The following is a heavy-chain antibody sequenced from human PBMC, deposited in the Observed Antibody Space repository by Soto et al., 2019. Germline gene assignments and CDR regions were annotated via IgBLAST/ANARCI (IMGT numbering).Heavy chain of an antibody. V-gene: IGHV1-3*01. CDR1: GYTFTSYA. D-gene: IGHD1-26*01. Sequence: QVQLVQSGAEVKKPGASVKVSCKASGYTFTSYAMHWVRQAPGQRLEWMGWINAGNGNTKYSQKFQGRVTITRDTSASTAYRELSSLRSEDTAVYYCARGLGLYYFDSWGQGTLVTVSS. CDR2: INAGNGNT. CDR3: ARGLGLYYFDS. J-gene: IGHJ4*02.